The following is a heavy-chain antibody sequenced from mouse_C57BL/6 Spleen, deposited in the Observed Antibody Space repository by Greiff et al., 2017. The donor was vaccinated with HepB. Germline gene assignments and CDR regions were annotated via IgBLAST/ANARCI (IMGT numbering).Heavy chain of an antibody. D-gene: IGHD1-1*01. Sequence: VQLVESGAELVKPGASVKISCKASGYAFSSYWMNWVKQRPGKGLEWIGQIYPGDGDTNYNGKFKGKATLTADKSSSTAYMQLSSLTSEDSAVYFCARGDTTGYFDYWGQGTTLTVSS. CDR1: GYAFSSYW. J-gene: IGHJ2*01. V-gene: IGHV1-80*01. CDR2: IYPGDGDT. CDR3: ARGDTTGYFDY.